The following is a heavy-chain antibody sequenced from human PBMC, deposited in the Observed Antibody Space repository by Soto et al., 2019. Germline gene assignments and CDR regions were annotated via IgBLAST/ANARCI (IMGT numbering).Heavy chain of an antibody. D-gene: IGHD1-1*01. CDR1: GGTFSSYA. CDR3: ARDRGTRVERRRGAGGMDV. V-gene: IGHV1-69*01. CDR2: IIPIFGTA. J-gene: IGHJ6*02. Sequence: QVQLVQSGAEVKKPGSSVKVSCKASGGTFSSYAISWVRQAPGQGLEWMGGIIPIFGTANYAQKFQGRVTITGDESTSTAYMELSSLRSEDTAVYYCARDRGTRVERRRGAGGMDVWGQGTTVTVSS.